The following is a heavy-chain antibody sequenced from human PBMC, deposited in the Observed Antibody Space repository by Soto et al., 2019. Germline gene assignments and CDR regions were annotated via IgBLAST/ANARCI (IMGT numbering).Heavy chain of an antibody. Sequence: QVQLVQSGDEVKKPGASVKVSCRASGYTFTNYGISWVRQAPGQGLEWMGWISPYNGNTKYPQKLQGRVTMTTDTSTRTSYMELRSLRSDDTVVYFCARDGDRCTSTRCSPWPDTHFDLWGRGTLVTVSS. J-gene: IGHJ2*01. CDR2: ISPYNGNT. CDR3: ARDGDRCTSTRCSPWPDTHFDL. D-gene: IGHD2-2*01. CDR1: GYTFTNYG. V-gene: IGHV1-18*01.